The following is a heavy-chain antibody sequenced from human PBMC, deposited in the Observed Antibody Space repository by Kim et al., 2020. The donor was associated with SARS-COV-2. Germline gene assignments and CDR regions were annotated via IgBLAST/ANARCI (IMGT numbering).Heavy chain of an antibody. J-gene: IGHJ5*02. V-gene: IGHV4-31*03. Sequence: SETLSLTCTVSGGSIGSGGYYWSWIRQHPGKGLEWIGYIYYSGSTYYNPSLKSRVTISVDTSKNQFSLKLSSVTAADTAVYYCARAMGITIFGVVIVNWFDPWGQGTLVTVSS. CDR2: IYYSGST. CDR3: ARAMGITIFGVVIVNWFDP. D-gene: IGHD3-3*01. CDR1: GGSIGSGGYY.